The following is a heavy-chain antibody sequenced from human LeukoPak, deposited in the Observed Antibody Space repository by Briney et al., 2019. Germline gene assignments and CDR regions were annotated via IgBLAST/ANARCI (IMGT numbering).Heavy chain of an antibody. J-gene: IGHJ6*03. Sequence: SETLSLTCTVSGGSISSSSYYWGWIRQPPGKGLEWIGSIYYSGSTYYNPSLKSRVTISVDTSKNQFSLKLSSVTAADTAVYYCARHQVSLAAAGPPPYYYYMDVWGKGTTVTISS. CDR2: IYYSGST. CDR1: GGSISSSSYY. CDR3: ARHQVSLAAAGPPPYYYYMDV. V-gene: IGHV4-39*01. D-gene: IGHD6-13*01.